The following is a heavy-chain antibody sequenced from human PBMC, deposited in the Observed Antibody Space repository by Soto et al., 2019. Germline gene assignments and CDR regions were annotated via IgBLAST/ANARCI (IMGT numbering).Heavy chain of an antibody. CDR3: AKDPTGAGHFDP. Sequence: PGGSLRLSCAASGFTFSSYGMHWVRQAPGKGLEWVAVISYDGSNKYYADSVKGRFTISRDNSKNTLYLQMNSLRAEDTAVYYCAKDPTGAGHFDPWGQGTLVTVSS. CDR1: GFTFSSYG. CDR2: ISYDGSNK. D-gene: IGHD1-26*01. V-gene: IGHV3-30*18. J-gene: IGHJ5*02.